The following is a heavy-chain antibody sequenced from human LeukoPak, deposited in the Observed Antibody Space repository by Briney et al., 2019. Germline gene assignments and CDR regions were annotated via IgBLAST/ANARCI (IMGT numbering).Heavy chain of an antibody. Sequence: GGSLRLSCTASGCTLSSYAMNWVRQAPGKGLEWVSGIGAGGTFTYYADSVKGRFTIFRDNSRNTLYLQMNSLRADDTAVYYCEKDLDHPPYGYYFDYWGQGTLVTVS. CDR1: GCTLSSYA. V-gene: IGHV3-23*01. CDR3: EKDLDHPPYGYYFDY. CDR2: IGAGGTFT. J-gene: IGHJ4*02. D-gene: IGHD4-17*01.